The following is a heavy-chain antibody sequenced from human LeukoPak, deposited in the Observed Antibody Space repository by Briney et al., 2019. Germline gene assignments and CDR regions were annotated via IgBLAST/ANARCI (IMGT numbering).Heavy chain of an antibody. CDR1: RYTFTSYG. D-gene: IGHD5-12*01. CDR2: ISTYNGNT. CDR3: ARGRGSTSRY. V-gene: IGHV1-18*01. Sequence: ASVKVSCKASRYTFTSYGITWVRQAPGQGLEWMGWISTYNGNTNYAQNLQGRVSMTTDTSTSTAYMELRSLRSDDTAVYYCARGRGSTSRYWGQGTLVTVSS. J-gene: IGHJ4*02.